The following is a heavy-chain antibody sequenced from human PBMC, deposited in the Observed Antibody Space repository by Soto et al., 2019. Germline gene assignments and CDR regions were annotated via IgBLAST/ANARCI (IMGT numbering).Heavy chain of an antibody. V-gene: IGHV1-69*01. Sequence: QVQLVQSGPEVKKPGSSVRVSCKASGGSFPDFAVSWVRQAPGKGLEWMGGIIPLSTTPNYAQRFQARVTITADVSTNTAYMDLTSLTYDDTAVYYCAITPGGSHHALYFMDIWGQGTTVTVSS. D-gene: IGHD1-26*01. J-gene: IGHJ6*02. CDR1: GGSFPDFA. CDR2: IIPLSTTP. CDR3: AITPGGSHHALYFMDI.